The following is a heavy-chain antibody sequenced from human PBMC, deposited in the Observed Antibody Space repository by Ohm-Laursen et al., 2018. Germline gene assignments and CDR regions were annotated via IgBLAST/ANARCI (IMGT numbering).Heavy chain of an antibody. J-gene: IGHJ4*02. CDR1: GFTVSSNY. D-gene: IGHD2-15*01. CDR3: ARLPAYDCSGGSCYFDY. V-gene: IGHV3-66*04. CDR2: IYSGGST. Sequence: SLRLSCAASGFTVSSNYMSWVRQAPGKGLEWVSVIYSGGSTYYADSVKGRFTISRDNSKNTLYLQMNSLRAEDTAVYYCARLPAYDCSGGSCYFDYWGQGTLVTVSS.